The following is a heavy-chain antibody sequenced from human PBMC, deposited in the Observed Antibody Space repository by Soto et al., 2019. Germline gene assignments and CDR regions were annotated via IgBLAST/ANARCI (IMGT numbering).Heavy chain of an antibody. D-gene: IGHD6-19*01. V-gene: IGHV3-23*01. Sequence: GGSLRLSCAASGFTFSSYAMSWVRQAPGKGLEWVSAISGSGGSTYYADSVKGRFTISRDNSKNTLYLQMNSLRAEDTAVYYCAKGAPGRSGWSYYFNYWGQGTLVTVSS. J-gene: IGHJ4*02. CDR3: AKGAPGRSGWSYYFNY. CDR1: GFTFSSYA. CDR2: ISGSGGST.